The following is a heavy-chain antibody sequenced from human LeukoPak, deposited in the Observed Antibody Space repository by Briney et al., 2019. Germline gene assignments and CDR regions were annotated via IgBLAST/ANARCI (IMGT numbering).Heavy chain of an antibody. J-gene: IGHJ4*02. Sequence: PSETLSLTCAVYGGSFSGYYWSWIRQPPGKGLEWIGEINHGGSTNYNPSLKSRVTISVDTSKNQFSLKLSSVTAADTAVYYCARVKFGEFDYWGQGTLVTVSS. V-gene: IGHV4-34*01. CDR2: INHGGST. D-gene: IGHD3-10*01. CDR1: GGSFSGYY. CDR3: ARVKFGEFDY.